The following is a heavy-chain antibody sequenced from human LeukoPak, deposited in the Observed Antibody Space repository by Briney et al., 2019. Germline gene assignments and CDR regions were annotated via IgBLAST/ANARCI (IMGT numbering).Heavy chain of an antibody. CDR3: KKAGSNGDYVSFDY. V-gene: IGHV3-30*02. Sequence: PGGSLRLSCAASGFTFSSYGMHWVRQAPGKGLEWVAFIRYDGSNKYYADSVKGRFIISRDNSKNTLYLQMNSLRAEDTAVYYCKKAGSNGDYVSFDYWGQGTLVTVSS. CDR1: GFTFSSYG. D-gene: IGHD4-17*01. J-gene: IGHJ4*02. CDR2: IRYDGSNK.